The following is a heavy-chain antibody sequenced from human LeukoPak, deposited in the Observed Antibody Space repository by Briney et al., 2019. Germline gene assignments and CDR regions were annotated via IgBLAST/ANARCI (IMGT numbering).Heavy chain of an antibody. CDR2: IYYSGST. CDR1: GGSISSSSYY. J-gene: IGHJ5*02. V-gene: IGHV4-39*07. CDR3: ARDNYYNWFDP. Sequence: SETLPLTCTVSGGSISSSSYYWGWIRQPPGKGLEWIGSIYYSGSTYYNPSLKSRVTISVDTSKNQFSLKLSSVTAADTAVYYCARDNYYNWFDPWGQGTLVTVSS. D-gene: IGHD3-10*01.